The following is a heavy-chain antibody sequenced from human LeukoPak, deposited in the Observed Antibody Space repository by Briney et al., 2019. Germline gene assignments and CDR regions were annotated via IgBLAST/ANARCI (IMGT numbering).Heavy chain of an antibody. D-gene: IGHD2/OR15-2a*01. Sequence: GRSLRLSCAASGFTFSSYGMHWVRQAPGKGLEWVAVISYDGSNKYYADSVKGRFAISRDNSKNTLYLQMNSLRAEDTAVYYCAKAFHNDAFDIWGQGTMVTVSS. CDR2: ISYDGSNK. J-gene: IGHJ3*02. CDR3: AKAFHNDAFDI. CDR1: GFTFSSYG. V-gene: IGHV3-30*18.